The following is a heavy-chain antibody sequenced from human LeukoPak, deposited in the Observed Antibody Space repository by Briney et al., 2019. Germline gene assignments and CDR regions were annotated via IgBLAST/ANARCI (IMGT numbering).Heavy chain of an antibody. CDR1: GGSISSSSYY. CDR3: ARDLDSHDFWSGYHSPSLQFDP. J-gene: IGHJ5*02. Sequence: SETLSLTCTVSGGSISSSSYYWGWIRQPPGKGLEWIGSIYYSGSTYYNPSLKSRVTISVDTSKNQFSLKLSSVTAADTAVYYCARDLDSHDFWSGYHSPSLQFDPWGQGTLVTVSS. D-gene: IGHD3-3*01. CDR2: IYYSGST. V-gene: IGHV4-39*07.